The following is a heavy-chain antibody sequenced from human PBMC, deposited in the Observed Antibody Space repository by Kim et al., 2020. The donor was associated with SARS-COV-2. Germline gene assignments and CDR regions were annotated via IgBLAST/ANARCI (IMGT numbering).Heavy chain of an antibody. CDR2: IIPIFGTA. Sequence: SVKVSCKASGGTFSSYAISWVRQAPGQGLEWMGGIIPIFGTANYAQKFQGRVTITADESTSTAYMELSSLRSEDTAVYYCATTFRGYYDILTGYPRGGSDVVYWGQGTLVTVSS. V-gene: IGHV1-69*13. CDR1: GGTFSSYA. J-gene: IGHJ4*02. CDR3: ATTFRGYYDILTGYPRGGSDVVY. D-gene: IGHD3-9*01.